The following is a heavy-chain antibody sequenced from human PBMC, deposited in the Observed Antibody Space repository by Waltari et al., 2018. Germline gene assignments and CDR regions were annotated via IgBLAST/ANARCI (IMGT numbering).Heavy chain of an antibody. CDR1: GFTFSGPA. V-gene: IGHV3-73*02. D-gene: IGHD3-16*01. CDR3: TRRGGTDYPRGMDV. J-gene: IGHJ6*02. Sequence: EVQLVESGGGLVQPGGSLKLSCAASGFTFSGPAMHWVRQASGKGLEWVGRIRSKANSYATAYAASVKGRFTISRDDSKNTAYLQMNSLKTEDTAVYYCTRRGGTDYPRGMDVWGQGTTVTVSS. CDR2: IRSKANSYAT.